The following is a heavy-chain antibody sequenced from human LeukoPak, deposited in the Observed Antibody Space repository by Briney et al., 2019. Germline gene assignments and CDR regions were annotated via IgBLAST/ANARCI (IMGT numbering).Heavy chain of an antibody. CDR3: AKMRGHPLPKYYMDV. Sequence: GWSLTLSCATSGFTFGSYAMHWVRQAPGKGLEWVAVIAHDETNRFYADSVRGRFTISRDNSKNTLYLEMNSLRAEDTAIYYCAKMRGHPLPKYYMDVWGQGTTVTVSS. CDR1: GFTFGSYA. V-gene: IGHV3-30*04. J-gene: IGHJ6*01. CDR2: IAHDETNR. D-gene: IGHD1-26*01.